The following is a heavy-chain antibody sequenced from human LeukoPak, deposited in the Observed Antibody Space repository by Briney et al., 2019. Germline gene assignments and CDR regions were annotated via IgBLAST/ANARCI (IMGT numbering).Heavy chain of an antibody. CDR3: ARAAWEIVATIGEDNWFDP. V-gene: IGHV1-2*02. D-gene: IGHD5-12*01. Sequence: ASVKVSCKASGYTFTGYYMHWVRQAPGQGLEWMGWINPNSGGTNYAQKFQGRVTMTRDTSISTAYMELSRLRSDDTAVYYCARAAWEIVATIGEDNWFDPWGQGTLVTVSS. J-gene: IGHJ5*02. CDR1: GYTFTGYY. CDR2: INPNSGGT.